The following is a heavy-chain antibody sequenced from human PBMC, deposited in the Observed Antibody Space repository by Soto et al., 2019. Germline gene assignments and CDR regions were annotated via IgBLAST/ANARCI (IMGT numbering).Heavy chain of an antibody. V-gene: IGHV3-33*01. Sequence: QVQLVESGGGVVQPGRSLRLSCAASGFTFSSYGMHWVRQAPGKGLEWVAVIWYDGSNKYYADPVKGRFTISRDNSKNTLYLQMNSLRAEDTAVYYCARDRDEWEPSAFDYWGQGTLVTVSS. D-gene: IGHD1-26*01. CDR2: IWYDGSNK. CDR3: ARDRDEWEPSAFDY. CDR1: GFTFSSYG. J-gene: IGHJ4*02.